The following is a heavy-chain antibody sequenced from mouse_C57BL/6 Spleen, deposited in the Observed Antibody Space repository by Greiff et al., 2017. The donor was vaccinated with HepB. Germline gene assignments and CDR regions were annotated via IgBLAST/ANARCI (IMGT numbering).Heavy chain of an antibody. CDR2: IYPGDGDT. CDR3: ARDNYDYDGDYFDY. V-gene: IGHV1-82*01. J-gene: IGHJ2*01. Sequence: QVQLQQSGPELVKPGASVKISCKASGYAFSSSWMNWVKQRPGKGLEWIGRIYPGDGDTNYNGKFKGKATLTADKSSSTAYMQLSSLTSEDSAVYFCARDNYDYDGDYFDYWGQGTTLTVSS. CDR1: GYAFSSSW. D-gene: IGHD2-4*01.